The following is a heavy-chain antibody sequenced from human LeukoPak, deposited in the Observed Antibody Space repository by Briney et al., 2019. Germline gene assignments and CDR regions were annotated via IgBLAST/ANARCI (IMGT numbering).Heavy chain of an antibody. V-gene: IGHV3-43*01. CDR2: ISWDGGST. CDR1: GFTFDDYT. D-gene: IGHD3-22*01. CDR3: ARGKMYYYDSSGYDFDY. Sequence: GGSLRLSCAASGFTFDDYTMHWVRQAPGKGLEWVSLISWDGGSTYYADFVKGRFTISRDNSKNTLYLQMNSLRAEDTAVYYCARGKMYYYDSSGYDFDYWGQGTLVTVSS. J-gene: IGHJ4*02.